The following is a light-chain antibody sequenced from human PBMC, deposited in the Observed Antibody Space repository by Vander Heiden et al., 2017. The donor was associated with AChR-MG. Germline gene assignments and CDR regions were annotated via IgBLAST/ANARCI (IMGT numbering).Light chain of an antibody. Sequence: DIVLTQSPGTLSLSPGERATLSCRASQSDSYNSLVWYQQKPGQAPRLLIYGASSRATGIPDRFSGTGSGTEFTLTVTRMEPEDFAVYYCQRDGGSQGYIYGQGTKLEL. V-gene: IGKV3-20*01. CDR1: QSDSYNS. CDR3: QRDGGSQGYI. CDR2: GAS. J-gene: IGKJ2*01.